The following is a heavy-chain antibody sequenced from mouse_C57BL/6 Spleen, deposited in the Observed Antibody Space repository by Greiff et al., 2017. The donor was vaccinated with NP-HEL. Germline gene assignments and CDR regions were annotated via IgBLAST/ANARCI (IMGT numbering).Heavy chain of an antibody. CDR3: TRDDGYGGFAY. V-gene: IGHV14-4*01. J-gene: IGHJ3*01. CDR1: GFNIKDDY. D-gene: IGHD2-3*01. CDR2: IDPENGDT. Sequence: EVQLQQSGAELVRPGASVKLSCTASGFNIKDDYMHWVKQRPEQGLEWIGWIDPENGDTEYASKFQGKATITADTSSNTAYLQLSSLTSEDTAVYYCTRDDGYGGFAYWGQGTLVTVSA.